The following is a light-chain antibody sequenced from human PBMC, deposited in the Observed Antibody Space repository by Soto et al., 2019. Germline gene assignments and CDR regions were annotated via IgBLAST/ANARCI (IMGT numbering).Light chain of an antibody. CDR1: LSLVFSDGTTY. CDR2: KVS. V-gene: IGKV2-30*01. CDR3: MQGIYWPPYT. J-gene: IGKJ2*01. Sequence: AVLTQSPLSLPVTVGQPASISCRSSLSLVFSDGTTYLSWFHQRPGQSPRRLIYKVSNRDSGVPDRFSGSGSVTDFTLKISRVEAEDVGIYYCMQGIYWPPYTFGQGTKLDLK.